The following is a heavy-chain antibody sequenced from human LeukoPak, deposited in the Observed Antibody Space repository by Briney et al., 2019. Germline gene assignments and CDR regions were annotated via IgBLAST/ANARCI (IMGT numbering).Heavy chain of an antibody. CDR1: GGSISSVGYY. J-gene: IGHJ4*02. V-gene: IGHV4-31*03. CDR3: ARSPPFSSSWYGAWFDY. D-gene: IGHD6-13*01. CDR2: IFYGVST. Sequence: SETLSLTCSVSGGSISSVGYYWSWIRQYPGEGLEWIGYIFYGVSTNYNPSLKSRAIISMDTSKNHFSLNLSSVTAADTALYYCARSPPFSSSWYGAWFDYWGQGTLVTVSS.